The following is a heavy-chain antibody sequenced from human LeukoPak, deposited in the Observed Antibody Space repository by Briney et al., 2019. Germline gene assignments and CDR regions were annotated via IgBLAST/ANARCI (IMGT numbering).Heavy chain of an antibody. D-gene: IGHD5-24*01. CDR2: IWYDGSNK. Sequence: QPGRSLRLSCAASGFTFSNYAMHWVRQAPGKGLEWVAVIWYDGSNKYYADSVKGRFTISRDNSKNTLYLQMNSLRAEDTAVYYCARDRVGDGYNAFDYWGQGTLVTVSS. J-gene: IGHJ4*02. CDR1: GFTFSNYA. CDR3: ARDRVGDGYNAFDY. V-gene: IGHV3-33*01.